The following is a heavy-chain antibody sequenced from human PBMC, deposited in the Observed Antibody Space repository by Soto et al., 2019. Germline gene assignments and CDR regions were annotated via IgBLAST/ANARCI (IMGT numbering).Heavy chain of an antibody. CDR1: GFTFSSYA. Sequence: GGSLRLSCAASGFTFSSYAMSWVRQAPGKGLEWVSAISGSGGSTYYADSVKGRFTISRDNSKNTLYLQMNSLRAEDTAVYYCAKDPAIAVGFGSSFDYWGQGTLVTVSS. V-gene: IGHV3-23*01. CDR3: AKDPAIAVGFGSSFDY. J-gene: IGHJ4*02. CDR2: ISGSGGST. D-gene: IGHD6-19*01.